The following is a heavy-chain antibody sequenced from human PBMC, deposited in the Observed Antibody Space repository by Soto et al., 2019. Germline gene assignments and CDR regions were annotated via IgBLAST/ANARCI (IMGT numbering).Heavy chain of an antibody. Sequence: QVQLQESGPGLVKPSETLSLTCTVSGGSISTYYWSWIRQPPGKGLEWVGYIYYSGSTNYNPSLKSRVTIAVDTSNNQFSLKLSSMTAADTAVYYCARGRPWELYDYGGQGTLVTVSS. D-gene: IGHD1-7*01. V-gene: IGHV4-59*12. CDR1: GGSISTYY. CDR3: ARGRPWELYDY. CDR2: IYYSGST. J-gene: IGHJ4*02.